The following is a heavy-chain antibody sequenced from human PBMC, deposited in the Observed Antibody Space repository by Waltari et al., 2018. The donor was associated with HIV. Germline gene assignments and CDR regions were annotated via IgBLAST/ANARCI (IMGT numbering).Heavy chain of an antibody. CDR1: GFTFSSYA. J-gene: IGHJ4*02. V-gene: IGHV3-23*01. Sequence: EVQLLESGGGLVQPGGSLRLSCAASGFTFSSYAMSWVRKAPGKGVEWVSAISGSGGSTYYADSVKGRFTISRDNSKNTLYLQMNSLRAEDTAVYYCAKDGFQYYYDSSGYYYVDWGQGTLVTVSS. CDR3: AKDGFQYYYDSSGYYYVD. D-gene: IGHD3-22*01. CDR2: ISGSGGST.